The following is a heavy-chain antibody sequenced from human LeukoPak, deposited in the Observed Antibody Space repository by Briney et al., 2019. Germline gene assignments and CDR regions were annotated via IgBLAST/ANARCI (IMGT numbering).Heavy chain of an antibody. D-gene: IGHD5-24*01. CDR2: ISYDGSNK. CDR1: GFTFSSYG. V-gene: IGHV3-30*03. Sequence: HPGGSLRLSCAASGFTFSSYGMHWVRQAPGKGLEWVAVISYDGSNKYYADSVKGRFTISRDNSKNTLYLQMNSLRAEDTAVFYCARGNFRRDGYNFDYWGQGTLVTVSS. J-gene: IGHJ4*02. CDR3: ARGNFRRDGYNFDY.